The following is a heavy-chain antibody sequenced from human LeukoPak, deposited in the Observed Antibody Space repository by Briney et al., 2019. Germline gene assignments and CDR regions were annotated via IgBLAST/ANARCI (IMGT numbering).Heavy chain of an antibody. CDR1: GFTFSSYS. Sequence: GGSLRLSCAASGFTFSSYSMNWVRQAPGKGLEWVSAISGGVDNTYYADYVKCRFTISRDNSKNTLHLQMTSLRAEDTAVYYCASGNFFDSSGYYYYYYFDYWGQGALVTVSS. CDR3: ASGNFFDSSGYYYYYYFDY. J-gene: IGHJ4*02. CDR2: ISGGVDNT. D-gene: IGHD3-22*01. V-gene: IGHV3-23*01.